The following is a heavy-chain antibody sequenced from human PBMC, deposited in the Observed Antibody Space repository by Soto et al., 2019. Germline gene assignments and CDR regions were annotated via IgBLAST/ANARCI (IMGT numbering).Heavy chain of an antibody. CDR3: AKGDPPLEY. V-gene: IGHV3-30*18. Sequence: PGGSLRLSCAASGFTFSNYGMHWVRQAPGKGLEWVAVISNDGSDKYYADSVKGRFTLSRDNSKNTLYLQMNSLRVEDTAVYYCAKGDPPLEYWGQGTLVTVSS. CDR2: ISNDGSDK. CDR1: GFTFSNYG. J-gene: IGHJ4*02.